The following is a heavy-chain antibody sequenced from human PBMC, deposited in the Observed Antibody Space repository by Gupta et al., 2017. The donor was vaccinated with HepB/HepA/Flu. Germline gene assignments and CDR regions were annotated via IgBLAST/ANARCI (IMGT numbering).Heavy chain of an antibody. D-gene: IGHD1-26*01. J-gene: IGHJ5*01. CDR1: GSTLEDYA. V-gene: IGHV3-9*01. CDR2: INWNSGRI. Sequence: EVQLVESGGGLVQPGRSLRLSCAASGSTLEDYAMHWVRQAPGKGLEWVSGINWNSGRIAYADFVKGRFTISRDNGNNSLYLQMNSLRAEDTAFYYCAKHMSGGTTGWLDSWGQGTLVTVSS. CDR3: AKHMSGGTTGWLDS.